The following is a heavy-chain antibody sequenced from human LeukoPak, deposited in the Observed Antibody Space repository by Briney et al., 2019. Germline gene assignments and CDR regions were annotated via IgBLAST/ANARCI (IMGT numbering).Heavy chain of an antibody. CDR3: ARGENSNYYYYGMDV. V-gene: IGHV4-34*01. J-gene: IGHJ6*02. CDR1: GGSFSGYY. CDR2: INHSGST. D-gene: IGHD4-11*01. Sequence: NSSETLSLTCAVYGGSFSGYYWSWIRQPPGKGLEWIGEINHSGSTNYNPSLKSRVTISVDTSKNQFSLKLSSVTAADTAVYYCARGENSNYYYYGMDVWGQGTTVTVSS.